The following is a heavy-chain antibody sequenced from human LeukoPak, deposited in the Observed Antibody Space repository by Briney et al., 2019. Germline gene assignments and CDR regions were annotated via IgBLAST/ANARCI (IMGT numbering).Heavy chain of an antibody. CDR1: GGTFSSYA. V-gene: IGHV1-69*13. CDR2: IIPIFGTA. Sequence: SVKVSCKASGGTFSSYAISWVRQAPGQGLEWVGGIIPIFGTANYAQKFQGRVTITADESTSTAYMELSSLRSEDTAVYYCARVKKFGELLNWFDPWGQGTLVTVSS. CDR3: ARVKKFGELLNWFDP. D-gene: IGHD3-10*01. J-gene: IGHJ5*02.